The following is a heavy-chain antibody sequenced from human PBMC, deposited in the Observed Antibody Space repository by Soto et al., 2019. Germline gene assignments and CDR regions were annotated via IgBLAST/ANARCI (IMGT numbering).Heavy chain of an antibody. CDR2: IYYSGST. Sequence: QVQLQESGPGLVKPSETLSLTCTVSGGSISSYYWSWIRQPPGKGLEWIGYIYYSGSTNYNPSLKSRVTIAVDTSKNQFSLKLSSVTAADTAVYYCARGEYSGSYGWFDPWGQGTLVTVSS. D-gene: IGHD1-26*01. J-gene: IGHJ5*02. CDR3: ARGEYSGSYGWFDP. CDR1: GGSISSYY. V-gene: IGHV4-59*01.